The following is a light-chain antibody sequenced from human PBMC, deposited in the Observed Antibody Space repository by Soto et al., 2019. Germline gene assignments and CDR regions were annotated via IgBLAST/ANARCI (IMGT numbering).Light chain of an antibody. CDR1: QSVSSSY. CDR3: QHYGTSPTWT. J-gene: IGKJ1*01. Sequence: DIVLTQSPGTLSLSPGERATLSCRASQSVSSSYLAWYQQKPGHAPRLLIYGASSRATGIPDRFSGGGSGTDFTLTISRLEPEDFVVYYCQHYGTSPTWTFGQGTKVEIK. CDR2: GAS. V-gene: IGKV3-20*01.